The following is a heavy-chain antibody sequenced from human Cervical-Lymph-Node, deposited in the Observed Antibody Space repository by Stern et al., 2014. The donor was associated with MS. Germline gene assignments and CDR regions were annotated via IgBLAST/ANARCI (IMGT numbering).Heavy chain of an antibody. CDR3: ARVGGQWLSLIDP. J-gene: IGHJ5*02. CDR2: IDYSGST. D-gene: IGHD6-19*01. V-gene: IGHV4-59*01. Sequence: QVQLQESGPGLVKPSETLSLTCTVSGGSISSYYWSWIRQPPGKGLEWIGYIDYSGSTNYNPSLKSRVAISVDTSKNQFSLKLSAVAAADTAVYYCARVGGQWLSLIDPWGQGTLVTVSS. CDR1: GGSISSYY.